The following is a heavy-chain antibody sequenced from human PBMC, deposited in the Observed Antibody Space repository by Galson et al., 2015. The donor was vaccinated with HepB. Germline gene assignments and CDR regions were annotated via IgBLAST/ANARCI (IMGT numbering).Heavy chain of an antibody. J-gene: IGHJ3*02. CDR2: IYYSGST. V-gene: IGHV4-30-4*01. CDR3: ARSSVGLGAFDI. Sequence: TLSLTCTVSGGSISSGDYYWRWIRQPPGKGLEWIGYIYYSGSTYYNPSLKSRVTISVDTSKNQFSLKLSSVTAADTAVYYCARSSVGLGAFDIWGQGTMVTVSS. D-gene: IGHD4-23*01. CDR1: GGSISSGDYY.